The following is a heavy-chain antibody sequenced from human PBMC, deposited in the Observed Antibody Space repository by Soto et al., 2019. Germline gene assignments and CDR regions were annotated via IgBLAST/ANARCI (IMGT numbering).Heavy chain of an antibody. J-gene: IGHJ4*02. V-gene: IGHV3-30*03. CDR1: GFPFSNYG. CDR3: ARGLYYYDSSGYYGN. CDR2: ISYHGIDK. Sequence: PGGSLRLSCAASGFPFSNYGMHWVRQSPGRGLEWVAAISYHGIDKYYADPAKGRFTISRDNSRNTFYLQMNSLRAEDTAVYYCARGLYYYDSSGYYGNWGQGTLVTVSS. D-gene: IGHD3-22*01.